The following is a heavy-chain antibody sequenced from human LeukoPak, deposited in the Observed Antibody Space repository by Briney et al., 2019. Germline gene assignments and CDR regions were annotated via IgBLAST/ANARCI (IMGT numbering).Heavy chain of an antibody. CDR1: GYTFSNYG. CDR2: IIPIFGTA. J-gene: IGHJ4*02. CDR3: ARDSAPDPLAVAPTGY. D-gene: IGHD6-19*01. Sequence: SVKVSCKASGYTFSNYGISWVRQAPGQGLEWMGGIIPIFGTANYAQKFQGRVTITADEPTSTAYMELSSLRSEDTAVYYCARDSAPDPLAVAPTGYWGQGTLVTVSS. V-gene: IGHV1-69*13.